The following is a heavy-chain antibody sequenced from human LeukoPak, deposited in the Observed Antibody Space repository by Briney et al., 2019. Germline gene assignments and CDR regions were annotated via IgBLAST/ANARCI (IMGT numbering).Heavy chain of an antibody. V-gene: IGHV3-23*01. J-gene: IGHJ6*02. CDR1: GFTFSSYA. D-gene: IGHD2-15*01. CDR2: ISGSGGST. Sequence: PGGSLRLSCAASGFTFSSYAMSWVRQAPGKGLEWVSAISGSGGSTYYADSVKGRFTISRDNAKNSLYLQMNSLRAEDTALYYCAKVIAASYYGMDVWGQGTTVTVSS. CDR3: AKVIAASYYGMDV.